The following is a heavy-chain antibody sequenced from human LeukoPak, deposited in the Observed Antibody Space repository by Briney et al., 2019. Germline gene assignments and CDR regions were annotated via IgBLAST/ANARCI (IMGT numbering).Heavy chain of an antibody. D-gene: IGHD3-9*01. Sequence: ASVKVSCKASGYTFTSYYMHWVRQAPGQGLEWMGWINPNSGGTNYAQKFQGRVTMTRDTSISTAYMELSRLRSDDTAVYYCASNIYFDWLQFDYWGQGTLVTVSS. CDR1: GYTFTSYY. CDR2: INPNSGGT. CDR3: ASNIYFDWLQFDY. V-gene: IGHV1-2*02. J-gene: IGHJ4*02.